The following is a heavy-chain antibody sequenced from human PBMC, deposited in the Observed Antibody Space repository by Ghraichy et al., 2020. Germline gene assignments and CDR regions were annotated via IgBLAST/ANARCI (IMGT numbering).Heavy chain of an antibody. Sequence: SETLSLTCAVYGGSFSGYYWSWIRQPPGKGLEWIGEINHSGSTNYNPSLKSRVTISVDTSKNQFSLKLSSVTAADTAVYYCARGVYDSSGYFYYFDYWGQGTLVTVSS. CDR1: GGSFSGYY. J-gene: IGHJ4*02. CDR3: ARGVYDSSGYFYYFDY. CDR2: INHSGST. D-gene: IGHD3-22*01. V-gene: IGHV4-34*01.